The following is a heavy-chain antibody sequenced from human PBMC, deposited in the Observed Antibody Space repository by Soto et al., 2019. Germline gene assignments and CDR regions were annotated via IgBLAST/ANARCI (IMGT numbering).Heavy chain of an antibody. CDR1: GYIFTSYG. CDR3: ARDGAGDYIWGSYRHFVY. V-gene: IGHV1-18*01. J-gene: IGHJ4*02. Sequence: QVQLVQSGAEVKKPGASVKVSCKASGYIFTSYGISWVRQAPGQGLEWMGWITAYNGNTSYAQKFQGRVTMTTDTSTGTAYMELRSLRSDDTAVYYCARDGAGDYIWGSYRHFVYWGQGTLVTVSS. D-gene: IGHD3-16*02. CDR2: ITAYNGNT.